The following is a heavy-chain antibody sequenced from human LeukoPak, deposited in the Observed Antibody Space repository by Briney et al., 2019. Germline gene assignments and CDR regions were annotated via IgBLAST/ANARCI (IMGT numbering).Heavy chain of an antibody. CDR3: ARDPGVPGYYYYYMDV. D-gene: IGHD1-14*01. J-gene: IGHJ6*03. CDR2: INPSGGGA. Sequence: ASVKVSCKASGYTFTSYYIHWVRQAPGQGLEWMGTINPSGGGASHAQKFQGRVTMTRDMSTTTVYMELSSLRSEDTAVHYCARDPGVPGYYYYYMDVWGKGTTVTVSS. V-gene: IGHV1-46*01. CDR1: GYTFTSYY.